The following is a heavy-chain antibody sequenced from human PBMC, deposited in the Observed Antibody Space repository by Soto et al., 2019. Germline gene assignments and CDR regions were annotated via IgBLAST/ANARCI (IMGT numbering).Heavy chain of an antibody. D-gene: IGHD6-6*01. Sequence: SETLSLTCAVYGGSFSGYYWSWIRQPPGEGLEWIGEINHSGSTNYNPSLKSRVTISVDTSKNQFSLKLSSVTAADTAVYYCARLIGQLVPVWGHGMDVWGQGTTVTVSS. V-gene: IGHV4-34*01. CDR2: INHSGST. J-gene: IGHJ6*02. CDR1: GGSFSGYY. CDR3: ARLIGQLVPVWGHGMDV.